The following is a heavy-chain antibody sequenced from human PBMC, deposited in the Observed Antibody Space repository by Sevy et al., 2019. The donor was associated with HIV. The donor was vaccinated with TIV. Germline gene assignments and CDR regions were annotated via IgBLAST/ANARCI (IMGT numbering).Heavy chain of an antibody. Sequence: GGSLRLSCAASGFTFNSYWMSWVRQAPGKGLEWVANIKQDGSEKYYVDSVKGRFTNSRDNSQNSLFLQMNTLRAEDTAVYYCAREGSPYDTYYYYYGMDVWGQGTTVTVS. D-gene: IGHD5-12*01. CDR3: AREGSPYDTYYYYYGMDV. J-gene: IGHJ6*02. CDR1: GFTFNSYW. V-gene: IGHV3-7*01. CDR2: IKQDGSEK.